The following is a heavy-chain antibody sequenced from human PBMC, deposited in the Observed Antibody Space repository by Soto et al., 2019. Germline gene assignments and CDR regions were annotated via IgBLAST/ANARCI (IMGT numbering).Heavy chain of an antibody. V-gene: IGHV1-69*01. Sequence: VKVSCKASKVAFSKFIVTWVRQAPGLGLEWVGGIIPIFGTANYAQKFQGRVTITADESTSTSYMEVNNLRSEDTAVYYCAKVRYSSPMGYYYGMDVWGQGTTVTVSS. D-gene: IGHD6-19*01. J-gene: IGHJ6*02. CDR3: AKVRYSSPMGYYYGMDV. CDR2: IIPIFGTA. CDR1: KVAFSKFI.